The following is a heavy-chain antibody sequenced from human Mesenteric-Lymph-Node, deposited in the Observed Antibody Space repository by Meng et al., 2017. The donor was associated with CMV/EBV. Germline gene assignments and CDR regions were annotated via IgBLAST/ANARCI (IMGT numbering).Heavy chain of an antibody. CDR1: GGSISSYY. CDR2: IYYSEST. CDR3: ARESRDFWSGYYTADY. V-gene: IGHV4-59*01. D-gene: IGHD3-3*01. J-gene: IGHJ4*02. Sequence: SETLSLTCTVSGGSISSYYWSWIRQPPGKGLEWIGYIYYSESTNYNPSLKSRVTISVDTSKNQFSLKLSSVTAVDTAVYYCARESRDFWSGYYTADYWGQGTLVTVSS.